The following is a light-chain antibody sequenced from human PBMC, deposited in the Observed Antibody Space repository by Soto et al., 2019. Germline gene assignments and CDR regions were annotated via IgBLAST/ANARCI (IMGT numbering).Light chain of an antibody. V-gene: IGKV3-20*01. J-gene: IGKJ1*01. CDR3: QQYATSPRT. Sequence: EIVLTQSPGTLSLSPGERATLSCRASQSVSSSSLAWYQQKPGQAPRLLIYGASSRAAGIPDRFSGSGSGTDFTLTISSLEPEDFAVYYCQQYATSPRTFGQGTKVEI. CDR2: GAS. CDR1: QSVSSSS.